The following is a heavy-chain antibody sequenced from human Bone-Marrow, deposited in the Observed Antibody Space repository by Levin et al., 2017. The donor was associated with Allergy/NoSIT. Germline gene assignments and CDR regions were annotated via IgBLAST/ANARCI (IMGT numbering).Heavy chain of an antibody. J-gene: IGHJ4*02. CDR2: VSDSGDST. Sequence: SGGSLRLSCAASGFTFYHYAMNWVRQPPGKGLEWVSTVSDSGDSTYYADSVKGRFTISRDNSKNTLYLQMNTLRAEDTAVYYCAKDLRGGPPRYHDYWGQGTLVSVSS. D-gene: IGHD1-26*01. CDR3: AKDLRGGPPRYHDY. V-gene: IGHV3-23*01. CDR1: GFTFYHYA.